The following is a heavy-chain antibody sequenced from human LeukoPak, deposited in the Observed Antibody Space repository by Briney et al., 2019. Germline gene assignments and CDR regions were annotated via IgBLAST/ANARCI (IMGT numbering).Heavy chain of an antibody. J-gene: IGHJ4*02. CDR2: IYPGDSDT. V-gene: IGHV5-51*01. Sequence: GESLKISCKGSGYRFTDYWIGWVRQMPGKGLEWMGIIYPGDSDTRYSPSFQGQVTISADKSINTAYLQWSSLRASDTAMYYCATSESQTRFDYWGQGTPVTVSS. CDR1: GYRFTDYW. D-gene: IGHD1/OR15-1a*01. CDR3: ATSESQTRFDY.